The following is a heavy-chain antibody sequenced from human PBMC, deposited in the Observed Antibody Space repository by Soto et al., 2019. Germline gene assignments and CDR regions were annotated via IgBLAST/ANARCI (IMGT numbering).Heavy chain of an antibody. D-gene: IGHD3-3*01. CDR2: SYYSGGT. CDR1: GGSISIADYY. CDR3: ARVYAGSGKSIDY. V-gene: IGHV4-30-4*01. Sequence: QVQLQESGPGLVKPSQTLSLTCTVSGGSISIADYYWSWIRQPPGKGLEWIGYSYYSGGTYYDPSLKSRVTISVDTSRNQLSLKLSYVTAADTAVYYCARVYAGSGKSIDYWGQGTLVTVYS. J-gene: IGHJ4*02.